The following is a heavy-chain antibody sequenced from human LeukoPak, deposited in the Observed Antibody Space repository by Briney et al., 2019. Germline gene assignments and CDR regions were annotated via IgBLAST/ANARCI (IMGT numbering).Heavy chain of an antibody. J-gene: IGHJ2*01. D-gene: IGHD1-14*01. CDR2: IYYRGSA. CDR3: ARDAQAPEDLWYFDL. V-gene: IGHV4-39*01. Sequence: SETLSLTCTVSGGSISSSSYYWGWVRQPPGKGLEWIGSIYYRGSAYYNPSLKSRVTISVDTSKNQFSLKLSSVTAADTAVYYCARDAQAPEDLWYFDLWGRGTLVTVSS. CDR1: GGSISSSSYY.